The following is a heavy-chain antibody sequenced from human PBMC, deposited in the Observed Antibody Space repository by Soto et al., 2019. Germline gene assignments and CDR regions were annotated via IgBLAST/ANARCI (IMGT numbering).Heavy chain of an antibody. V-gene: IGHV1-18*01. CDR3: ARDPWYYYDSSGYYNYYYYYGMDV. J-gene: IGHJ6*02. D-gene: IGHD3-22*01. CDR2: ISAYNGNT. CDR1: GYTFTSYG. Sequence: ASVKVSCKASGYTFTSYGISWVRQAPGQGLEWMGWISAYNGNTNYAQKLQGRVTMTTDTSTSTAYMELRSLRSDDTAVYYCARDPWYYYDSSGYYNYYYYYGMDVWGQGTTVTVSS.